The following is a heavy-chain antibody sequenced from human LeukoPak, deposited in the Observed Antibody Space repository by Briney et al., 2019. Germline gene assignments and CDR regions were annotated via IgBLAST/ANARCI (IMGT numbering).Heavy chain of an antibody. CDR3: AKAPYYYDSSGYGN. V-gene: IGHV3-23*01. D-gene: IGHD3-22*01. CDR2: ISGSGGNT. Sequence: PGGSLRLSCAASGFTFSSYAMSCVRQAPGKGLEWVSAISGSGGNTYYADSVKGRFTISRDNSKNTLYLQMNSLRAEDTAVYYCAKAPYYYDSSGYGNWGQGTLVTVSS. J-gene: IGHJ4*02. CDR1: GFTFSSYA.